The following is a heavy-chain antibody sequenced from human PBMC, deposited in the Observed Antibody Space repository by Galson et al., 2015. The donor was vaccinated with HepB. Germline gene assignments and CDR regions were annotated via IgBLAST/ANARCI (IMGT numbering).Heavy chain of an antibody. D-gene: IGHD3-22*01. CDR1: GYTFRMNG. CDR3: ARTYYDSSGDYSSPQRMDV. V-gene: IGHV1-18*01. J-gene: IGHJ6*02. Sequence: SVKVSCKASGYTFRMNGISWVRQAPGQGLEWMGWISAYNGNTNYAQKLQGRVTMTTDTSTSTAYMELRSLRSDDTAVYYCARTYYDSSGDYSSPQRMDVWGQGTTVTVSS. CDR2: ISAYNGNT.